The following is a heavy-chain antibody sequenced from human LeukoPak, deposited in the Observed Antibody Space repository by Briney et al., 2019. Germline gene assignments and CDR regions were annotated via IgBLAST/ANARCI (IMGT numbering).Heavy chain of an antibody. J-gene: IGHJ4*02. CDR1: GYSISSGYY. CDR2: IYHSGST. CDR3: ARGRQNYDFWSGNSKGIDY. V-gene: IGHV4-38-2*02. D-gene: IGHD3-3*01. Sequence: PSETLSLTCTVSGYSISSGYYWGWIRQPPGKGLEWIGSIYHSGSTNYNPSLKSRVTISVDTSKNQFSLKLSSVTAADTAVYYCARGRQNYDFWSGNSKGIDYWGQGTLVTVSS.